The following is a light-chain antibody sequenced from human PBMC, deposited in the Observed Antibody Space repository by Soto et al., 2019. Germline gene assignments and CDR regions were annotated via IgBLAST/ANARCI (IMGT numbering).Light chain of an antibody. CDR2: NAS. Sequence: EIVLTQSPATLSVSPGETATVSCRASQSISKYLAWYQQKPGQTPRLLIYNASNRAAGIPARFSGSGSGTHFTLTIARLEPEDFAVYYCQQRTNWPPKLTFGGGTRVE. J-gene: IGKJ4*01. CDR1: QSISKY. CDR3: QQRTNWPPKLT. V-gene: IGKV3-11*01.